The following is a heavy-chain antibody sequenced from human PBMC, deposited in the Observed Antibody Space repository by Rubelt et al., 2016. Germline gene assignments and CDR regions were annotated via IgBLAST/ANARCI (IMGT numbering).Heavy chain of an antibody. CDR1: GYSITSAYY. Sequence: QVQLQESGPGLVKPSETLSLTCNVSGYSITSAYYWAWIRQPPGKGLEWIGNIHHNDNTYYNPSVRSRVTISVDTSKTRFSLRLSSVTAADTAVYDCARGLTVASISALEDWGQGTLVTVSS. CDR2: IHHNDNT. CDR3: ARGLTVASISALED. V-gene: IGHV4-38-2*02. J-gene: IGHJ4*02. D-gene: IGHD6-6*01.